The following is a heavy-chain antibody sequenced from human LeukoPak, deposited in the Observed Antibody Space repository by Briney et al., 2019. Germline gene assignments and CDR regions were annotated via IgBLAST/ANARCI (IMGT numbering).Heavy chain of an antibody. CDR3: ARGLPNSYAALMYYFDY. V-gene: IGHV3-7*01. J-gene: IGHJ4*02. CDR2: IKQDGSEK. CDR1: GFTFSSYW. D-gene: IGHD6-6*01. Sequence: GGSLRLSCAASGFTFSSYWMSWVRQAPGKGLEWVANIKQDGSEKYYVDPVKGRFTISRDNAKNSLYLQMNSLRAEDTAVYYCARGLPNSYAALMYYFDYWGQGTLVTVSS.